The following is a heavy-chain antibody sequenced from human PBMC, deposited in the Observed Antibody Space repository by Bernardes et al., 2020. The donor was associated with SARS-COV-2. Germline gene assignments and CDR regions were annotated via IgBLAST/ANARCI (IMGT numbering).Heavy chain of an antibody. Sequence: GGSLRLSCAASGFTFSSHAMSWVRQAPGKGLEWVSVISGSGGRTYYADSVKGRFTISRDNSKNTLYLQMNSLRAEDTAGYHCAKKTPAASGWFDPWGQGTLVTVSS. CDR3: AKKTPAASGWFDP. CDR2: ISGSGGRT. CDR1: GFTFSSHA. V-gene: IGHV3-23*01. J-gene: IGHJ5*02. D-gene: IGHD2-2*01.